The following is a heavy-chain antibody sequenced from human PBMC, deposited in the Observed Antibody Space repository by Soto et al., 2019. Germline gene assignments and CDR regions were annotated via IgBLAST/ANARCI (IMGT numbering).Heavy chain of an antibody. J-gene: IGHJ6*02. D-gene: IGHD6-13*01. CDR2: IWYDGSNK. V-gene: IGHV3-33*01. Sequence: QVQLVESGGGVVQPGRSLRLSCAASGFTFSSYGMHWVRQAPGKGLEWVAVIWYDGSNKYYADSVKGRFTISRDNSKNTLYLQMNSLRAEDTAVYYCARDSSSWFSYYYGMDVWGQGTTVTVSS. CDR3: ARDSSSWFSYYYGMDV. CDR1: GFTFSSYG.